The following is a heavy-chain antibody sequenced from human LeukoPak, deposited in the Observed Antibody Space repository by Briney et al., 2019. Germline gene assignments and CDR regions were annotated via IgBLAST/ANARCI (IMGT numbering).Heavy chain of an antibody. CDR2: IKSKTDGGTT. CDR3: TTIYCSGGSCPPMGY. D-gene: IGHD2-15*01. J-gene: IGHJ4*02. V-gene: IGHV3-15*01. CDR1: GFTFSNAW. Sequence: GGSLRLSCAASGFTFSNAWMSWVRQAPGKGLEWVGRIKSKTDGGTTDYAAPVKGRFTISRDDSKNTLYLQMNSLKTEDTAVYYCTTIYCSGGSCPPMGYWGQGTLVTVSS.